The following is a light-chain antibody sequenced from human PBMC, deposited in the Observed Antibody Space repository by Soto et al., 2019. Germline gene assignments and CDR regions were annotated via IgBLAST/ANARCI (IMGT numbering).Light chain of an antibody. CDR1: SSDVGGYNF. J-gene: IGLJ3*02. Sequence: QSALTQPASVSGSPGQSITISCTGTSSDVGGYNFVSWYQQYPGKAPKVMIYEVSNRPSGVSNRFSGSKSGNTASLTISGLQTEDEAHYYCSSYTSSSTWVFGGGTQLTVL. CDR3: SSYTSSSTWV. V-gene: IGLV2-14*01. CDR2: EVS.